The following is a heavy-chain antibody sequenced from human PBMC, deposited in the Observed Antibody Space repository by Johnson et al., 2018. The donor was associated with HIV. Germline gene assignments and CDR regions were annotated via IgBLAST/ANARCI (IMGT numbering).Heavy chain of an antibody. Sequence: LVESGGGLVQPGESLRLSCVASGFTFSQYAMHWVRQAPGKGLEYVSAISTTGVSTYYADSVRGRFTISRDNSKNTLYLQMGSLRAEDMAVYYCAIPYFYDSGDYRWGQGTMVTVSS. CDR1: GFTFSQYA. J-gene: IGHJ3*01. V-gene: IGHV3-64*07. CDR3: AIPYFYDSGDYR. CDR2: ISTTGVST. D-gene: IGHD3-22*01.